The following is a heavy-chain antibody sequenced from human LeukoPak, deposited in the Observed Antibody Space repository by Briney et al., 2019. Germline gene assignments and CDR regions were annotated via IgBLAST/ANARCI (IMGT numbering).Heavy chain of an antibody. CDR1: GFTFSNYA. CDR3: ARSWKLLQNFDS. J-gene: IGHJ4*02. Sequence: PGGSLRLSCAASGFTFSNYALHWVRQAPGKGLEWVAVISYDDTNKYYVDSVKGRFTISRDNSKNTLYLQMNNLRTEDTAVYFCARSWKLLQNFDSWGQGTLVTVSS. D-gene: IGHD1-26*01. CDR2: ISYDDTNK. V-gene: IGHV3-30*04.